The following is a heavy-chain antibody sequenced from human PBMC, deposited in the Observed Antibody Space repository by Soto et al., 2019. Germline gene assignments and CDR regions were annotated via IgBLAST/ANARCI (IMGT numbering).Heavy chain of an antibody. J-gene: IGHJ6*02. V-gene: IGHV1-2*02. Sequence: ASVKVSCKASGYTFTGYYIHWVREAPGQGLEWMGWINPQTGGTSYAQKFQGRVTLSRDTSINTAYLELSRLRFDGAAVYFCARERYQVIPDGMDVWGQGXTVTVSS. CDR1: GYTFTGYY. CDR2: INPQTGGT. D-gene: IGHD2-2*01. CDR3: ARERYQVIPDGMDV.